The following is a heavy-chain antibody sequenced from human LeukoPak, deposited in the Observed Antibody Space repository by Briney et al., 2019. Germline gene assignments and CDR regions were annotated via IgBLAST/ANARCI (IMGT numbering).Heavy chain of an antibody. CDR2: MHQHGSKE. CDR1: GFTVSSNY. Sequence: GGSLRLSCAASGFTVSSNYMRWVRQAPGKGLEWVANMHQHGSKENYLDSVKGRFTISRDNAKSSIYLQMNSLRAEDTAVYYCARDYSRDIVVVVAAWTSGAFDLWGRGTLVTVSS. V-gene: IGHV3-7*01. J-gene: IGHJ2*01. CDR3: ARDYSRDIVVVVAAWTSGAFDL. D-gene: IGHD2-15*01.